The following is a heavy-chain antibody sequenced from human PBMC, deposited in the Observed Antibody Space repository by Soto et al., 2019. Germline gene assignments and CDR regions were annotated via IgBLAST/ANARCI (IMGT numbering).Heavy chain of an antibody. D-gene: IGHD4-17*01. CDR3: ARSQPTVTSYDY. Sequence: QLQLQESGSGLVKPSQTLSLTCAVSGGSISSGGYSWSWIRQPPGKGLEWIGYIYHSGSTYYNPSLKSRGTISVDRSKNQFALKLSSVTAADTAVYYCARSQPTVTSYDYWGQGTLVTVSS. J-gene: IGHJ4*02. V-gene: IGHV4-30-2*01. CDR2: IYHSGST. CDR1: GGSISSGGYS.